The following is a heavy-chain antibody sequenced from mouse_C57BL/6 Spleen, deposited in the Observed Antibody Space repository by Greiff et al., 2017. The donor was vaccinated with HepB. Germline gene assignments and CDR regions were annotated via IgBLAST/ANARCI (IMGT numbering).Heavy chain of an antibody. CDR3: ARGDGYGAMDY. CDR2: ISYDGSN. CDR1: GYSITSGYY. D-gene: IGHD2-2*01. J-gene: IGHJ4*01. V-gene: IGHV3-6*01. Sequence: DVQLQESGPGLVKPSQSLSLTCSVTGYSITSGYYWNWIRQFPGNKLEWMGYISYDGSNNYNPSLKNRISITRDTSKNQFFLKLNSVTTEDTATYYCARGDGYGAMDYWGQGTSVTVSS.